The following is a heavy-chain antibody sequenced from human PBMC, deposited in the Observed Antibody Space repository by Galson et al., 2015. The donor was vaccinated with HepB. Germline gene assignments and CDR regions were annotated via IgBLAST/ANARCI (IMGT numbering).Heavy chain of an antibody. V-gene: IGHV3-21*04. CDR2: ISSSSSYI. J-gene: IGHJ3*02. CDR1: GFTFSSYS. CDR3: AKFRTSEAIGVI. Sequence: SLRLSCAASGFTFSSYSMNWVRQAPGKGLEWVSSISSSSSYIYYADSVKGRFTISRDNSKNTLYLQMSSLRAEDTAVYYCAKFRTSEAIGVIWGQGTMVTVSS. D-gene: IGHD2-21*01.